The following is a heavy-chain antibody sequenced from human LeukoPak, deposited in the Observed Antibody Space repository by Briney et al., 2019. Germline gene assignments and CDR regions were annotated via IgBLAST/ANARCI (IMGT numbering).Heavy chain of an antibody. J-gene: IGHJ4*02. CDR1: GFILSNKD. CDR3: ARGGIQLWLPMAD. CDR2: IYTGGST. Sequence: GGSLRLSCAASGFILSNKDMSWVGQAAGRGLEGVSIIYTGGSTYYADSVKGRFTISRDNSKNTLYLQMNSLRVEDTAVYYCARGGIQLWLPMADWGQGTLVTVSS. D-gene: IGHD5-18*01. V-gene: IGHV3-53*01.